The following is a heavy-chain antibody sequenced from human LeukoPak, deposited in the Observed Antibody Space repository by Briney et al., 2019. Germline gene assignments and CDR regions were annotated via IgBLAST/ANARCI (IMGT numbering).Heavy chain of an antibody. CDR2: IYYSGST. Sequence: PSETLSLTCTVSGGSISSSSYYWAWIRQPPGKGLEWIGSIYYSGSTYYNPSLKSRVTISVDTSKNQFSLKLSSVTAADTAVYYCASHYYGSGSYIVDPWGQGTLVTVSS. CDR1: GGSISSSSYY. V-gene: IGHV4-39*01. CDR3: ASHYYGSGSYIVDP. J-gene: IGHJ5*02. D-gene: IGHD3-10*01.